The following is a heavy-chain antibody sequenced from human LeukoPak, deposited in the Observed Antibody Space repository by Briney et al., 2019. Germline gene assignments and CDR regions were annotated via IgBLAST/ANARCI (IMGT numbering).Heavy chain of an antibody. V-gene: IGHV1-8*03. J-gene: IGHJ4*02. D-gene: IGHD3-3*01. Sequence: ASVKVSCKASGYTFTSYDINWVRQATGQGLEWIGWMNPNSGNTGYAQKFQGRVTITRNTSISTAYMELSSLRSEDTAVYYCARGTVLRFLEWSFDYWGQGTLVTVSS. CDR3: ARGTVLRFLEWSFDY. CDR2: MNPNSGNT. CDR1: GYTFTSYD.